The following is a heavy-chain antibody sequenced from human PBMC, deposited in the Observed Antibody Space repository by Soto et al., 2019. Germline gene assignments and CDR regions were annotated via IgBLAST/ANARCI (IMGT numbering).Heavy chain of an antibody. V-gene: IGHV3-9*01. Sequence: GGSLRLSCAASGFTFDDYAMHWVRQAPGKGLEWVSGISWNSGSIGYADSVKGRFTISRDNAKNSLYLQMNSLRAEDTALYYCAKGEQLGPGGYYFDYWGQGTLVTVSS. CDR1: GFTFDDYA. CDR2: ISWNSGSI. CDR3: AKGEQLGPGGYYFDY. D-gene: IGHD6-6*01. J-gene: IGHJ4*02.